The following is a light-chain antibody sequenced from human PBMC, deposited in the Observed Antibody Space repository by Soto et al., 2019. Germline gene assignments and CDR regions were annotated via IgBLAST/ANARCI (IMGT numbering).Light chain of an antibody. V-gene: IGKV1-8*01. J-gene: IGKJ1*01. Sequence: AIRMTQSPSSLSASTGDRVTITCRASQGISSYLAWYQQKPGKAPKLLIYAASTLQSGVPSRFSGSGSGTDFTLTISCWQSQDFATYYGQHYYSSPRTFGKGTKV. CDR2: AAS. CDR3: QHYYSSPRT. CDR1: QGISSY.